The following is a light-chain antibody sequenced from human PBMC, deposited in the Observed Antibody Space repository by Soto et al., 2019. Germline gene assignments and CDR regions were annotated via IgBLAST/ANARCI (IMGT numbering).Light chain of an antibody. CDR2: GAS. V-gene: IGKV3D-20*02. CDR3: QQRSYSIT. Sequence: EVVLTQSTGTLSLSPGARATLSCRASQSVSSRSLAWYQQKPGQAPRLLIYGASNRATGIPDRFRGSGSGTDFTLTISSLEPEDFAVYYCQQRSYSITFGQGTRLEIK. J-gene: IGKJ5*01. CDR1: QSVSSRS.